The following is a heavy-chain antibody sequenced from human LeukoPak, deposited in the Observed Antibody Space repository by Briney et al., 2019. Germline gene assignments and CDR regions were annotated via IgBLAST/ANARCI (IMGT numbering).Heavy chain of an antibody. J-gene: IGHJ5*02. D-gene: IGHD1-26*01. CDR3: ARDTVAGATHPYNWFDP. CDR1: GGTFSSYA. Sequence: SVKVSCKASGGTFSSYAISWVRQAPGQGLEWMGGIIPIFGTANYAQRFQGRVTITADESTSTAYMELSSLRSEDTAVYYCARDTVAGATHPYNWFDPWGQGTLVTVSS. CDR2: IIPIFGTA. V-gene: IGHV1-69*13.